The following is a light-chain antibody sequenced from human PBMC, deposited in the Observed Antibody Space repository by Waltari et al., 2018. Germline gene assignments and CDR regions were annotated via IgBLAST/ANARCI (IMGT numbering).Light chain of an antibody. Sequence: QSALTQPASVSGSPGQSITISCTGTSSDVGGYNLVSWYSLHPGQAPQPVIFQVSNRPSGVSNRFSCSKPGNTAFLTISGLQTEDEGDYYCSSYLDTRTDWVFGGGTKLTFL. J-gene: IGLJ3*02. V-gene: IGLV2-14*01. CDR2: QVS. CDR1: SSDVGGYNL. CDR3: SSYLDTRTDWV.